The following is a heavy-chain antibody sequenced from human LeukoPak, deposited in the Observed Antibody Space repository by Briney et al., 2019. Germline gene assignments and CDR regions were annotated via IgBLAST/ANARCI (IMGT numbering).Heavy chain of an antibody. CDR3: ARAVAGPSSFDY. V-gene: IGHV1-46*01. Sequence: SSVKVSCKASGYTFTSYYIHWVRQAPGQGLERMGIINPSGGSTTYAQKFQGRVTMTRDTSTSTVYMELSSLRSEDTAVYYCARAVAGPSSFDYWGQGTLVTVSS. CDR2: INPSGGST. CDR1: GYTFTSYY. D-gene: IGHD6-19*01. J-gene: IGHJ4*02.